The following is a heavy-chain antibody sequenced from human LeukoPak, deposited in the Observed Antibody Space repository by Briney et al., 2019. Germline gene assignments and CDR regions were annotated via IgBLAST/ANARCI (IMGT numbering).Heavy chain of an antibody. Sequence: ASVKVSCKASGGTFSSYAISWVRQAPGQGLEWMGGIIPIFGTANYAQKFQGRVTITADKSTSTAYMELSSLRSEDTAVYYCARDHWNDGDDYWGQGTLVTVSS. V-gene: IGHV1-69*06. CDR1: GGTFSSYA. J-gene: IGHJ4*02. CDR3: ARDHWNDGDDY. D-gene: IGHD1-1*01. CDR2: IIPIFGTA.